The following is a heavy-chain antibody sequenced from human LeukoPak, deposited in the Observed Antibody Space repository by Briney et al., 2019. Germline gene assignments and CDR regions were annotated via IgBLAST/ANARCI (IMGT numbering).Heavy chain of an antibody. D-gene: IGHD3-22*01. V-gene: IGHV1-46*03. Sequence: ASVKVSCKASGYTYTSYYMHWVRQAPGQGLEWMGIINPSGGSTSYAQKFQGRVTMTRDTSTSTVYMELSSLRSEDTAVYYCARVGHYYDSSGYRFDPWGQGTLVTVFS. J-gene: IGHJ5*02. CDR2: INPSGGST. CDR3: ARVGHYYDSSGYRFDP. CDR1: GYTYTSYY.